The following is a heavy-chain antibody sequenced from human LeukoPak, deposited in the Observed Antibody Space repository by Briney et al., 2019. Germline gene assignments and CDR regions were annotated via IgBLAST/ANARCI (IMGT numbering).Heavy chain of an antibody. CDR3: ARDRLSSEAGYSADDAFDI. Sequence: GASVKVSCKASGYTFTSYYMHWVRQAPGQGLEWMGIINPSGGSTSYAQKFQGRVTMTRDTSTSTVYMELSSLRSEDTAVYYCARDRLSSEAGYSADDAFDIWGQGTMVTVSS. CDR2: INPSGGST. CDR1: GYTFTSYY. J-gene: IGHJ3*02. V-gene: IGHV1-46*01. D-gene: IGHD3-9*01.